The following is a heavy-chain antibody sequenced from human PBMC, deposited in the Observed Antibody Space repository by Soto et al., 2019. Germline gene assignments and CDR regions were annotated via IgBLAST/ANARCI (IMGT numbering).Heavy chain of an antibody. CDR2: INHSGST. CDR3: ARVGKYTAADY. Sequence: QVQLQQWGAGLLKPSETLSLTCAVYGGSFSGYYWSWIRQPPGKGLERIGEINHSGSTNYNPSLKSRVTISVDTSKNQFSLKLSSVTAADTAVYYCARVGKYTAADYWGQGTLVTVSS. CDR1: GGSFSGYY. V-gene: IGHV4-34*01. D-gene: IGHD5-18*01. J-gene: IGHJ4*02.